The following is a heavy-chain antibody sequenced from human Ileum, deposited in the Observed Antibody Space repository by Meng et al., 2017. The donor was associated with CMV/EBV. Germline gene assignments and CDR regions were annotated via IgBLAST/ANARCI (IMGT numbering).Heavy chain of an antibody. J-gene: IGHJ4*02. CDR3: ARGTAVIFGVVLLLDF. CDR2: INPKNGDT. Sequence: ASVKVSCKASGYTFTGHYIHWVRQAPGQGPEWMGWINPKNGDTKYIQKFQGRVTMTTDTSISTTNMQLGRLTSDDTAVYYCARGTAVIFGVVLLLDFWGRGSLVTVSS. CDR1: GYTFTGHY. D-gene: IGHD3-3*01. V-gene: IGHV1-2*02.